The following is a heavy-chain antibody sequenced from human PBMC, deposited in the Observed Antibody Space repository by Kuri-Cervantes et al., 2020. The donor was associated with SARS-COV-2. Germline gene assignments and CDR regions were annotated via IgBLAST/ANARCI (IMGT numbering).Heavy chain of an antibody. D-gene: IGHD6-19*01. V-gene: IGHV4-61*02. CDR2: LYTSGST. Sequence: LRLSSTVSGGSISSGSYYWTWIRQPAGKGLEWIGRLYTSGSTNYNPSLKSRVTISADTSKNQFSLNLSSVTAADTAVYYCARGIAVAGAKYFDYWGQGTLVTVSS. J-gene: IGHJ4*02. CDR1: GGSISSGSYY. CDR3: ARGIAVAGAKYFDY.